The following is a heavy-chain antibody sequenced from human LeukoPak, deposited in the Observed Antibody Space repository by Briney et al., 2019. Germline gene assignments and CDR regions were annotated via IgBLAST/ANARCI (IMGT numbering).Heavy chain of an antibody. Sequence: SETLSLTCTVSGGSISSGSYYWSWIRQPAGKGLEWIGRIYTSGSTNYNPSLKSRVTISVDTSKNQFSLKLSSVTAADTAVYYCARAWDRDGYNYDYWGQGTLVTVSS. CDR3: ARAWDRDGYNYDY. J-gene: IGHJ4*02. V-gene: IGHV4-61*02. CDR2: IYTSGST. CDR1: GGSISSGSYY. D-gene: IGHD5-24*01.